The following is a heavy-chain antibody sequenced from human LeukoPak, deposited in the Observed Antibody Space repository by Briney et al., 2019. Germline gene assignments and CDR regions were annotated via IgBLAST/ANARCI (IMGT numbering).Heavy chain of an antibody. V-gene: IGHV3-73*01. CDR3: TGALLWFGELSNYYYYYGMDV. D-gene: IGHD3-10*01. CDR2: VRIKANSYAT. CDR1: GFTFSGSA. J-gene: IGHJ6*04. Sequence: GGSLRLSCAASGFTFSGSAMHWVRQASGKGLEWVGRVRIKANSYATAYAASVKGRFTISRDDSKNTAYLQMNSLKTEDTAVYYCTGALLWFGELSNYYYYYGMDVWGKGTTVTVSS.